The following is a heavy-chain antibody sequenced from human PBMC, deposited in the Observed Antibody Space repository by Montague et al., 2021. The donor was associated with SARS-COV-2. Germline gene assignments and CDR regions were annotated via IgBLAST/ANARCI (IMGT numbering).Heavy chain of an antibody. D-gene: IGHD5-18*01. J-gene: IGHJ6*03. CDR3: ARDPLWLRRLYYYYYYYMDV. CDR1: GFTFSSST. V-gene: IGHV3-30-3*01. Sequence: SLRLSCAASGFTFSSSTMHWVRQAPGKGLEWVAVISYDGFNKYYADSVKGRFTISRDDSKNTLYLQINSLRAEDTAVYYCARDPLWLRRLYYYYYYYMDVWGTGTPVTVSS. CDR2: ISYDGFNK.